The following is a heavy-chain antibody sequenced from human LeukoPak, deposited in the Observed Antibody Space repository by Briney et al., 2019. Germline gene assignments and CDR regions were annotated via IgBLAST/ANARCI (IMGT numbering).Heavy chain of an antibody. J-gene: IGHJ4*02. V-gene: IGHV3-23*01. CDR3: ASAHYFDSSDYYYFDY. Sequence: GASLRLSCAASGFTFSNYPMSWVRRAPGKGLEWVSGISDSGDNTYYADSVKGRFTISRDNSKNTLYLQMNNLRAEDTAAYYCASAHYFDSSDYYYFDYWGQGTLVTVSS. CDR2: ISDSGDNT. D-gene: IGHD3-22*01. CDR1: GFTFSNYP.